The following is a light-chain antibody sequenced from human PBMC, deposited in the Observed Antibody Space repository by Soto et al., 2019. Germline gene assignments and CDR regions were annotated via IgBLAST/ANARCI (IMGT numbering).Light chain of an antibody. J-gene: IGLJ2*01. Sequence: QSVLTQPASVSGSPGQSITISCTGTSSDVGGYNHVSWYQQHPGKAPKLMIYEVSNRPSGVSNRFSGSKSGNTASLTISGLQAEDEADYYCSSDTSTSAVLFGGGTQLTVL. CDR1: SSDVGGYNH. V-gene: IGLV2-14*01. CDR2: EVS. CDR3: SSDTSTSAVL.